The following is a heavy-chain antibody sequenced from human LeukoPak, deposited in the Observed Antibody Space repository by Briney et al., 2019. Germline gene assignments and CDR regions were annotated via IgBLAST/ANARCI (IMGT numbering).Heavy chain of an antibody. V-gene: IGHV3-48*01. CDR3: ARGVPKTSYYYYYMDV. CDR1: GFTLSNYS. CDR2: ISGSGFTI. D-gene: IGHD4-11*01. Sequence: GGSLRLSCAVSGFTLSNYSMNWVRQAPGKGLEWISYISGSGFTIHYADSVKGRFTISRDNAKNSLYLQMNSLRAEDTAAYYCARGVPKTSYYYYYMDVWGKGTTVTVSS. J-gene: IGHJ6*03.